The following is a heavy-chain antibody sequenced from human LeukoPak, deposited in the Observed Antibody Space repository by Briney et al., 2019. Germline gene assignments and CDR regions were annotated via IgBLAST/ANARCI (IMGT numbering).Heavy chain of an antibody. CDR2: VSGSGYNT. J-gene: IGHJ4*02. D-gene: IGHD3-16*01. CDR3: AKCLPLRSDDYAPFDY. CDR1: VFAFSDSA. V-gene: IGHV3-23*01. Sequence: GGSLRLSCAASVFAFSDSARKWIRQAPGKGPGWGSDVSGSGYNTYYVDSVVGRFTTSRVNSKNTLYLQMNSLRAEDTAVYYCAKCLPLRSDDYAPFDYWGQGTLVTVSS.